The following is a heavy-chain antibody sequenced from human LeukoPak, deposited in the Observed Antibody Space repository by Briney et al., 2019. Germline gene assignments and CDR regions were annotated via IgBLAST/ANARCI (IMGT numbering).Heavy chain of an antibody. CDR1: GGTFSSYA. V-gene: IGHV1-69*13. J-gene: IGHJ5*02. Sequence: GASVKVSCKASGGTFSSYAISWVRQAPGQGLEWMGGIIPIFGTANYAQKFQGRVTITADESTSTAYMELSSLRSEDTAVYYCARGGSSKAYNWFDPWGQGTLVTVSS. CDR2: IIPIFGTA. CDR3: ARGGSSKAYNWFDP. D-gene: IGHD2-2*01.